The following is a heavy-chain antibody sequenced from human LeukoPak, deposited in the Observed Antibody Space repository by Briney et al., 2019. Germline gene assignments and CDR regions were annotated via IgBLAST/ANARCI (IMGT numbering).Heavy chain of an antibody. J-gene: IGHJ4*02. V-gene: IGHV3-33*01. Sequence: GRSLRLSCAASGFTFSSYGMHWARQAPGKGLEWVAVIWYDGSNKYYADSVKGRFTISRDNSKNTLYLQMNSLRAEDTAVYYCARGVGGYSYGTDYWGQGTLVTVSS. D-gene: IGHD5-18*01. CDR2: IWYDGSNK. CDR3: ARGVGGYSYGTDY. CDR1: GFTFSSYG.